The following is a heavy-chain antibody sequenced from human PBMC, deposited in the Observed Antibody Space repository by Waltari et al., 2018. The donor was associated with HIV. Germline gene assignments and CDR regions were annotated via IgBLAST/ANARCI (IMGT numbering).Heavy chain of an antibody. Sequence: KASGYTFTGYYMHWVRQAPGQGLEWMGWINPTSGGTNYAQKFQGRVTMTRDTSISTAYMELSRLRSDDTAVYYCARDLGSGSYFVSGGGGLRGATKYWGQGTLVTVSS. CDR2: INPTSGGT. D-gene: IGHD3-10*01. CDR1: GYTFTGYY. J-gene: IGHJ4*02. CDR3: ARDLGSGSYFVSGGGGLRGATKY. V-gene: IGHV1-2*02.